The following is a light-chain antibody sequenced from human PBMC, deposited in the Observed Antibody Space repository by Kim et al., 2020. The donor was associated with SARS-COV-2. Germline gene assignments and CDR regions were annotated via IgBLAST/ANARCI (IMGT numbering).Light chain of an antibody. CDR1: SSNIGAGYD. V-gene: IGLV1-40*01. CDR3: QSYDSSLSGSRV. Sequence: VTISCTGSSSNIGAGYDVHWYQQLPGTPPKLLIYGNSNRPSGVPDRFSGSKSGTSASLAITGLQAEDEADYYCQSYDSSLSGSRVFGGGTQLTVL. J-gene: IGLJ3*02. CDR2: GNS.